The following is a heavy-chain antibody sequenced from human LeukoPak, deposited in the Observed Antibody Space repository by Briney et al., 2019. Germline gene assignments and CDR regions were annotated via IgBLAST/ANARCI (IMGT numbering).Heavy chain of an antibody. Sequence: GGSLRLSCAASGFIFSSNYLSWVRQAPGKGLEWVSAIYREGTPYYTDSVKGRFTISRDNSKNTMYLQMNSLRAEDTAVYYCVTQVDATTIFDYWGQGTLVTVSS. J-gene: IGHJ4*02. CDR3: VTQVDATTIFDY. CDR2: IYREGTP. CDR1: GFIFSSNY. D-gene: IGHD5-24*01. V-gene: IGHV3-66*02.